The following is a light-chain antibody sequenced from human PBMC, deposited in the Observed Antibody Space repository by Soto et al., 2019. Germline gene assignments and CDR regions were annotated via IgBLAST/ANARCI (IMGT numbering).Light chain of an antibody. V-gene: IGLV1-40*01. Sequence: QSVLTQPPSVSWAPGQRVTISCTGSSSNIGAGYDVHWYQQLPGTAPKLLIYANSNRPSGVPDRFSGSKSGNPASLAITGLRAEDEADYYCHSYDSSLSGWVFGGGTKLTVL. J-gene: IGLJ3*02. CDR1: SSNIGAGYD. CDR3: HSYDSSLSGWV. CDR2: ANS.